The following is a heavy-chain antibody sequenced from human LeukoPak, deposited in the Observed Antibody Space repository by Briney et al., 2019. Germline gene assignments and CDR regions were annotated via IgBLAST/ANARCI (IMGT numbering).Heavy chain of an antibody. D-gene: IGHD3-22*01. J-gene: IGHJ4*02. Sequence: PGGSLRLSCAASGFTFSSYGMHWVRQAPGKGLEWVAVIRYDGSNKYYADSVKGRFTISRDNSKNTLYLQMNSLRAEDTAVYYCARDSSGYYLGTFDYWGQGTLVTVSS. V-gene: IGHV3-33*01. CDR1: GFTFSSYG. CDR3: ARDSSGYYLGTFDY. CDR2: IRYDGSNK.